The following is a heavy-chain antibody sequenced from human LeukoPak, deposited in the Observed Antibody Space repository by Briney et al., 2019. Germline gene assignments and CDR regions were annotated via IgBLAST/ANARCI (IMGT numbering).Heavy chain of an antibody. CDR1: GFTFSDYY. CDR3: ARDTSGLLPRLAHAFDI. V-gene: IGHV3-11*01. Sequence: GGSLRLSCAASGFTFSDYYMSWIRQAPGKGLEWVSYISSSGSTIYYADSVKGRFTISRDNAKNSLYLQMNSLRAEDTAVYYCARDTSGLLPRLAHAFDIWGQGTMVTVSS. CDR2: ISSSGSTI. D-gene: IGHD2/OR15-2a*01. J-gene: IGHJ3*02.